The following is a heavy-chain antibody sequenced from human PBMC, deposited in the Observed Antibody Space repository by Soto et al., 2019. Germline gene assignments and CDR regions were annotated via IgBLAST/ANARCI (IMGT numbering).Heavy chain of an antibody. Sequence: PGGSLRLSCAASGFTVSSYAVSWVRQAPGKGLEWVSGISVSGGSTYYADSVKGRFTISRDNSKNTLYLQMNSLKAEDTAVYYCAKDRRHCSSTDCYITPFFDYWGQGTLVTVSS. V-gene: IGHV3-23*01. J-gene: IGHJ4*02. CDR1: GFTVSSYA. D-gene: IGHD2-2*02. CDR2: ISVSGGST. CDR3: AKDRRHCSSTDCYITPFFDY.